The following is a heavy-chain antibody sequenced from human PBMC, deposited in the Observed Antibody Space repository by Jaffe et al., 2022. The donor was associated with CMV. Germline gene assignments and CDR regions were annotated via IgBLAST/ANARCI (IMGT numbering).Heavy chain of an antibody. CDR1: GGSFSGYY. V-gene: IGHV4-34*01. CDR3: ARGSGEVVAASSTGLYGMDV. Sequence: QVQLQQWGAGLLKPSETLSLTCAVYGGSFSGYYWSWIRQPPGKGLEWIGEINHSGSTNYNPSLKSRVTISVDTSKNQFSLKLSSVTAADTAVYYCARGSGEVVAASSTGLYGMDVWGQGTTVTVSS. D-gene: IGHD5-12*01. CDR2: INHSGST. J-gene: IGHJ6*02.